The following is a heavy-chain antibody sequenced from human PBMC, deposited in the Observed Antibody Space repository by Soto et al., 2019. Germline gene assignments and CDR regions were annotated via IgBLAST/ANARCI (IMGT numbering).Heavy chain of an antibody. Sequence: EVQLLESGGGLVQPGGSLRLSCAASGFTISTYVMSWVRQAPGKGLEWGSAISGSSDNTYYADSARGRFTISRDPSKSTLYLQMNSLRAEDTAVYYCAKDRKGSYCSGGTCYSFDYWGQGTLVTVSS. J-gene: IGHJ4*02. CDR1: GFTISTYV. D-gene: IGHD2-15*01. V-gene: IGHV3-23*01. CDR3: AKDRKGSYCSGGTCYSFDY. CDR2: ISGSSDNT.